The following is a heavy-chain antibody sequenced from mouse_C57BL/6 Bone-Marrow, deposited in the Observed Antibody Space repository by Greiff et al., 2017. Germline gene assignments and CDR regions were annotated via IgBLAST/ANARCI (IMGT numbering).Heavy chain of an antibody. Sequence: QVQLQQPGAELVKPGASVTLSCKASGYTFTSYWMHWVKQRPGQGLEWIGMIHPNSGSTNYNEKFKSKATLTVDKSSSTAYMQLSSLTSEDSAVYYCARCLNWDGRDYWGQGTTLTVSS. V-gene: IGHV1-64*01. J-gene: IGHJ2*01. CDR3: ARCLNWDGRDY. CDR1: GYTFTSYW. D-gene: IGHD4-1*01. CDR2: IHPNSGST.